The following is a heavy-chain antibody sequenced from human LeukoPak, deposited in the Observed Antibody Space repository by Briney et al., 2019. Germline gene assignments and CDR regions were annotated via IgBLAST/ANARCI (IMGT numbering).Heavy chain of an antibody. CDR1: GYSFTSYW. CDR3: ARQIGCSSTSCSNWFDP. V-gene: IGHV5-51*01. CDR2: IYPGDSDT. Sequence: GESLKISCKGSGYSFTSYWIGWVRQMPGKGLEWMGIIYPGDSDTRYSPSFQGQVTISADKSISTAYLQWSSLKASDTAMYYCARQIGCSSTSCSNWFDPWGQGTLVTVSS. D-gene: IGHD2-2*01. J-gene: IGHJ5*02.